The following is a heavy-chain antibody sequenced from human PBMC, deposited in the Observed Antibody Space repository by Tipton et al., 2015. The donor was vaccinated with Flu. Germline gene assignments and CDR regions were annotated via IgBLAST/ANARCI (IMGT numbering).Heavy chain of an antibody. CDR3: ARAEATAMAYFDY. CDR2: IYTSGST. Sequence: TLSLTCTVSGGSISRGSYYWSWIRQPAGKGLEWIGRIYTSGSTNYNPSLQRRVTISVDTSKNQFPLKLSSVTAADTAVYYCARAEATAMAYFDYWGQGTLVTVSS. D-gene: IGHD5-18*01. J-gene: IGHJ4*02. V-gene: IGHV4-61*02. CDR1: GGSISRGSYY.